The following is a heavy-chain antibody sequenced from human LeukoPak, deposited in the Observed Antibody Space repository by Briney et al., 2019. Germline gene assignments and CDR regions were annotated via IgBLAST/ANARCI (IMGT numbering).Heavy chain of an antibody. CDR2: ISSSGSSI. V-gene: IGHV3-48*03. CDR1: GFIFSSYE. J-gene: IGHJ4*02. CDR3: AGGQELELNYFEY. Sequence: PGGSLRFSCAASGFIFSSYEMNWVRQAPGKGLEWVSYISSSGSSIFYADSVKGRFTISRDNAENSLYLQMNSLRVEDTAVYYCAGGQELELNYFEYWGQGTLVTVSS. D-gene: IGHD1-7*01.